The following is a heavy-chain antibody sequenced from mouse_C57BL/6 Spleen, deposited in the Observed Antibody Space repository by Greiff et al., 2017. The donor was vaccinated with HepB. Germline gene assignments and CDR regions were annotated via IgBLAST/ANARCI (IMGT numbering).Heavy chain of an antibody. Sequence: VQLKQSGPELVKPGASVKISCKASGYAFSSSWMNWVKQRPGKGLEWIGRIYPGDGDTNYNGKFKGKATLTADKSSSTAYMQLSSLTSEDSAVYFCARGRLGYYFDYWGQGTTLTVSS. CDR2: IYPGDGDT. CDR3: ARGRLGYYFDY. CDR1: GYAFSSSW. J-gene: IGHJ2*01. D-gene: IGHD6-2*01. V-gene: IGHV1-82*01.